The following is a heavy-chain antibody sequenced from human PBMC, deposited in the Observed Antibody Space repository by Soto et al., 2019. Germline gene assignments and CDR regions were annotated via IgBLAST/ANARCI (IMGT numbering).Heavy chain of an antibody. V-gene: IGHV3-30*18. CDR1: GFTFSSYG. Sequence: GGSLRLSCAASGFTFSSYGMHWVRQAPGKGLEWVAVISYDGSNKYYADSVKGRFTISRDNSKNTLYLQMNSLRAEDTAVYYCAKSIQHSGSYYYYYYYGMDVWGQGTTVTVSS. D-gene: IGHD1-26*01. CDR3: AKSIQHSGSYYYYYYYGMDV. CDR2: ISYDGSNK. J-gene: IGHJ6*02.